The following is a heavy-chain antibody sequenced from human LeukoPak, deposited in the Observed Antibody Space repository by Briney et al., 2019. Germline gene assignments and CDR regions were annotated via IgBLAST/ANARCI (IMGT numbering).Heavy chain of an antibody. CDR2: ISSSGSTI. D-gene: IGHD3-9*01. CDR3: AREVPRPYDILAGYNY. Sequence: KPGGSLRLSCAASGFTFSDYYMSWIRQAPGKGLEWVSDISSSGSTIYYADSVEGRFTISRDNAKNSLYLQMNSLRAEDTAVYYCAREVPRPYDILAGYNYWGQGTLVTVSS. J-gene: IGHJ4*02. V-gene: IGHV3-11*04. CDR1: GFTFSDYY.